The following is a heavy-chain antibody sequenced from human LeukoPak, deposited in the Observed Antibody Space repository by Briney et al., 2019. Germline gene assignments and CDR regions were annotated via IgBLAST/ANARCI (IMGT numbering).Heavy chain of an antibody. CDR3: AKEGRSLQTY. CDR2: IKEDGTET. J-gene: IGHJ4*02. Sequence: GALRLSCAASGFTVSSNYMNWVRLAPGKGLEWVANIKEDGTETYYVDSVKGRFTISRDNAKNSLYLQMNSLRVEDTVVYYCAKEGRSLQTYWGQGTLVTVSS. CDR1: GFTVSSNY. D-gene: IGHD5-24*01. V-gene: IGHV3-7*01.